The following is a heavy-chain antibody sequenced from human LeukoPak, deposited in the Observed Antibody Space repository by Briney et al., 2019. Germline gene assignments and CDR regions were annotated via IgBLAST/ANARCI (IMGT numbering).Heavy chain of an antibody. Sequence: SETLSLTCTVSGGSISSGSYYWSWIRQPAGKGLEWIGRIYTTGSTNYNPSLNSRVTMSLDTSKNQFSLNLSSVTAADTAVYYCARTQRQYYYDSTGAIDAFDIWGQGTTVTVSS. CDR2: IYTTGST. V-gene: IGHV4-61*02. CDR3: ARTQRQYYYDSTGAIDAFDI. D-gene: IGHD3-22*01. CDR1: GGSISSGSYY. J-gene: IGHJ3*02.